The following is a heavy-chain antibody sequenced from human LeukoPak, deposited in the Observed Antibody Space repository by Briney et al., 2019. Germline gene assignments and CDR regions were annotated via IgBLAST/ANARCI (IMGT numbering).Heavy chain of an antibody. CDR2: IGISSGPV. J-gene: IGHJ4*02. Sequence: GGSLRLSCAASGFTFTNYAMNWVRQTPGGRLEWVSFIGISSGPVYYADSVTRRFTISRDNAKASLYLQMNSLRAEDTAVYYCARAKGYTSSYSFDYWGQGILVTVSS. CDR3: ARAKGYTSSYSFDY. CDR1: GFTFTNYA. V-gene: IGHV3-48*04. D-gene: IGHD2-2*01.